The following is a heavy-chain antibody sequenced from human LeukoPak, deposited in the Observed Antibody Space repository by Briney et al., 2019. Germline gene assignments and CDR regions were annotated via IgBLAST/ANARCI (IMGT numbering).Heavy chain of an antibody. Sequence: GGSLRLSCTASGFTFGDYAMSWVRQAPGKGLEWVGFIRSKAYGGTTEYAASVKGRFTISRVDSKSIAYLQMNSRKTEDTAVYYCTRMGIVLLWFGECDYWGQGTLVTVSS. CDR2: IRSKAYGGTT. J-gene: IGHJ4*02. D-gene: IGHD3-10*01. CDR3: TRMGIVLLWFGECDY. V-gene: IGHV3-49*04. CDR1: GFTFGDYA.